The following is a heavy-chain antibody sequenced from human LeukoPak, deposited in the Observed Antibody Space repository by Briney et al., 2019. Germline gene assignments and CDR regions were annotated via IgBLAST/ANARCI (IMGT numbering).Heavy chain of an antibody. D-gene: IGHD6-19*01. CDR1: GFTFSSYW. Sequence: GGSLRLSCAASGFTFSSYWMSWVRQAPGKGLEWVANIKQDGSEKYYVDSVKGRFTISRDNAENSLYLQMNSLRAEDMAVYYCARAWTGSGWYGGDWFDPWGQGTLVTVSS. V-gene: IGHV3-7*01. J-gene: IGHJ5*02. CDR3: ARAWTGSGWYGGDWFDP. CDR2: IKQDGSEK.